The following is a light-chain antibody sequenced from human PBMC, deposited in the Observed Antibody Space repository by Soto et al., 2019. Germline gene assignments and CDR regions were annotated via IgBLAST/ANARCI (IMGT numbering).Light chain of an antibody. V-gene: IGKV4-1*01. Sequence: DIVMTQSPDSLAVSLGERATINCKSSQSVLYSSNNKNYLAWYQQKPGQPPKLLIYWASTRESGVPARFSGSGSGTDFTLTISSLQAEDVAVYSCQQYYSTPRKTFGQGTKVQIK. J-gene: IGKJ1*01. CDR3: QQYYSTPRKT. CDR1: QSVLYSSNNKNY. CDR2: WAS.